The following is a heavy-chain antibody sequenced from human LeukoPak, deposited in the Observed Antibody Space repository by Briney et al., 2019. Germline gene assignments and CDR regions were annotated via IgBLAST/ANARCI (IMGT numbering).Heavy chain of an antibody. D-gene: IGHD3-22*01. CDR2: INPNSGDT. CDR3: ARRLYYYDSSASGWFDP. Sequence: ASVKVSCKASGYTFTGYYMHWARQGPGQGLEWMGWINPNSGDTNYAQRFQGRVTMTRDTSISTAYMELSRLTSDDTAVYYCARRLYYYDSSASGWFDPWGQGTLVTVSS. J-gene: IGHJ5*02. V-gene: IGHV1-2*02. CDR1: GYTFTGYY.